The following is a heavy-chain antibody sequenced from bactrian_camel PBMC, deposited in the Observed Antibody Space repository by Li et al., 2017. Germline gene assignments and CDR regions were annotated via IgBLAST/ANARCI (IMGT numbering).Heavy chain of an antibody. D-gene: IGHD2*01. CDR1: GYTSSDNC. CDR2: IDSRGTT. Sequence: HVQLVESGGGSVQAGGSLRLSCAASGYTSSDNCMGWFRHVPGTRVGVARIDSRGTTEYVDSVKGRFTVFKGNAGKTLYLQMNSLRPEDAAMYYCAAAEPCALIWPTAVGSVGDWGRGTQVTVS. J-gene: IGHJ4*01. CDR3: AAAEPCALIWPTAVGSVGD. V-gene: IGHV3S53*01.